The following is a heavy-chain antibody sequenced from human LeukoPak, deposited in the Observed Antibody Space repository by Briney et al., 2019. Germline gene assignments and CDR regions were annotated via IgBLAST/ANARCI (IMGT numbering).Heavy chain of an antibody. Sequence: SQTLSLTCTVSGGSISSGGYYWSWIRQHPGKGLEWIGYIYYSGSTYYNPSLKSRVTISVDTSKNQFSLKLSSVTAADTAVYYCARDPQDCSGGSCYSWWYFDLWGRGTLVTVSS. V-gene: IGHV4-31*03. J-gene: IGHJ2*01. CDR1: GGSISSGGYY. CDR2: IYYSGST. D-gene: IGHD2-15*01. CDR3: ARDPQDCSGGSCYSWWYFDL.